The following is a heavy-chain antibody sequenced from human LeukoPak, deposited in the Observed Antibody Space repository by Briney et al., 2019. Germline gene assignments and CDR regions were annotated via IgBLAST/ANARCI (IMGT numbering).Heavy chain of an antibody. Sequence: SETLSLTCTVSGGSISSGSYYWSWIRQPAGKGLEWIGRIYTSGSTNYNPSLKSRVTISVDTSKNQFSLKLSSVTAADTAVYYCARGPGRNWNYQGFDYWGQGTLVTVSS. J-gene: IGHJ4*02. V-gene: IGHV4-61*02. D-gene: IGHD1-7*01. CDR1: GGSISSGSYY. CDR2: IYTSGST. CDR3: ARGPGRNWNYQGFDY.